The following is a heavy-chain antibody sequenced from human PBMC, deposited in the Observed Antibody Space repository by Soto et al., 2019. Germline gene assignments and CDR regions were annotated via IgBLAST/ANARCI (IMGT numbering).Heavy chain of an antibody. D-gene: IGHD3-22*01. CDR2: IFPGDSDT. CDR1: GYVFNTFW. CDR3: ARRSFDSSGNLFDY. V-gene: IGHV5-51*01. Sequence: PGESLKISCKGSGYVFNTFWIGWVRQMPGKGLEWMGNIFPGDSDTRYSPSFEGQVTISADKSLSTAYLQLGSLKTEDTAMYYSARRSFDSSGNLFDYWGQGTQVTVSS. J-gene: IGHJ4*02.